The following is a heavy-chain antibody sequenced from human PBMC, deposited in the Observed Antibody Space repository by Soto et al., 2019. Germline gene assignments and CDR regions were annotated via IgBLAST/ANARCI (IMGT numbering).Heavy chain of an antibody. CDR1: GYTFTSYG. CDR3: ARDRGEIGEAYYYYYYGMDV. D-gene: IGHD3-10*01. J-gene: IGHJ6*02. CDR2: ISAYNGNT. V-gene: IGHV1-18*04. Sequence: GASVKVSCKASGYTFTSYGISWVRQAPGQGLEWMGWISAYNGNTNYAQKLQGRVTMTTGTSTSTAYMELRSLRSDDTAVYYCARDRGEIGEAYYYYYYGMDVWGQGTTVTVSS.